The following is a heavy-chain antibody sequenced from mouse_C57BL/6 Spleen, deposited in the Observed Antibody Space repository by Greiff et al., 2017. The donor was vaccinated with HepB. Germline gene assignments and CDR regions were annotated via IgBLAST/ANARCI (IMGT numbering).Heavy chain of an antibody. J-gene: IGHJ3*01. V-gene: IGHV1-82*01. D-gene: IGHD2-4*01. CDR2: IYPGDGDT. CDR1: GYAFSSSW. CDR3: ARSSGIYDYDERFAY. Sequence: QVQLQQSGPELVKPGASVKISCKASGYAFSSSWMNWVKQRPGKGLEWIGRIYPGDGDTNYNGKFKGKATLTADKSSSTAYMQLSSLTSEDSAVYFCARSSGIYDYDERFAYWGQGTLVTVSA.